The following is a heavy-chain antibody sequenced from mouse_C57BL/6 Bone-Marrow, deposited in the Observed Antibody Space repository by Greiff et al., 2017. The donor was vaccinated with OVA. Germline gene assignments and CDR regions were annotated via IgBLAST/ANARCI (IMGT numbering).Heavy chain of an antibody. CDR3: APNGGAMDD. CDR1: GFTFSSYA. J-gene: IGHJ4*01. Sequence: DVKLVESGGGLVKPGGSLKLSCAASGFTFSSYAMSWVRQTPEKRLEWVATISDGGSYTYYPDNVKGRFTISRDNAKNNLYLQMSHLKSEDTAMYYCAPNGGAMDDWGQGTSVTVSS. V-gene: IGHV5-4*03. CDR2: ISDGGSYT.